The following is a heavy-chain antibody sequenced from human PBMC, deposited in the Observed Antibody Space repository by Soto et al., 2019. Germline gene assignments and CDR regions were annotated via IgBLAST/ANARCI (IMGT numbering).Heavy chain of an antibody. CDR3: AREGTQFVYYYGMDV. V-gene: IGHV3-74*01. D-gene: IGHD1-1*01. CDR1: GFTFSSYW. CDR2: INSDGSST. Sequence: PVGSVRLSCAASGFTFSSYWMHGVRQAPGKGLVWVSRINSDGSSTSYADSVKGRFTISRDNAKNTLYLQMNSLRAEDTAVYYCAREGTQFVYYYGMDVWGQGTTVTVSS. J-gene: IGHJ6*02.